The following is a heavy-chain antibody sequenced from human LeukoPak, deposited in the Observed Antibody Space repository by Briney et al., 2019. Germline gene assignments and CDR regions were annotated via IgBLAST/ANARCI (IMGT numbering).Heavy chain of an antibody. Sequence: GASVKDSCKASGYTFTGYYLHWVRQAPGQGLAWVGWINPNSGGTNYAQKFQGRVTITSDTSISTAYMELSRLTSDDAAVYYCARNTRSTLAYDYWGQGTLVTVSS. V-gene: IGHV1-2*02. D-gene: IGHD1-1*01. CDR2: INPNSGGT. CDR3: ARNTRSTLAYDY. J-gene: IGHJ4*02. CDR1: GYTFTGYY.